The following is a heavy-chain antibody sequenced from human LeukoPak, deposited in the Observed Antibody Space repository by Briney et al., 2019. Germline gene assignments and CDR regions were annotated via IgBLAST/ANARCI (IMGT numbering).Heavy chain of an antibody. D-gene: IGHD2-15*01. CDR2: ISGSGGST. V-gene: IGHV3-23*01. CDR3: AKDVRSIVVVVTPLDY. Sequence: GGSLRLSCAASGFTFSSYAMSWVRQAPGKGLEWVSAISGSGGSTYYADSVKGRFTISRDNSKNTLYLQMNSLRAEDTAVYYCAKDVRSIVVVVTPLDYWGQGTLVTVSS. J-gene: IGHJ4*02. CDR1: GFTFSSYA.